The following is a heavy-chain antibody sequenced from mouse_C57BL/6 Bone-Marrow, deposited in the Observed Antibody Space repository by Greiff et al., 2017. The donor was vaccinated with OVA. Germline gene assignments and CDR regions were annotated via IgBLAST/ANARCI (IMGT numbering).Heavy chain of an antibody. CDR1: GYTFTSYG. J-gene: IGHJ4*01. CDR2: IYPRSGNT. Sequence: VQLQQSGAELARPGASVKLSCKASGYTFTSYGISWVKQSTGQGLEWIGEIYPRSGNTYYNEKFKGKATLTADKSSSTAYMELRSLTSEDSAVYFCARSHPRAMDYWGQGTSVTVSS. CDR3: ARSHPRAMDY. V-gene: IGHV1-81*01.